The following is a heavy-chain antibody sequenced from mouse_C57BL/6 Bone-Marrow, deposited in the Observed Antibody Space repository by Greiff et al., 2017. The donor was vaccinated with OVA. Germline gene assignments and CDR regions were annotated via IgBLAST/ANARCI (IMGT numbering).Heavy chain of an antibody. CDR1: GYTFTDYE. V-gene: IGHV1-15*01. J-gene: IGHJ2*01. Sequence: QVQLQQSGAELVRPGASVTLSCKASGYTFTDYEMHWVKQTPVHGLEWIGAIDPETGGTAYNQKFKGKAILTADKSSSTAYMELRSLTSEDSAVYYCTREYYGSSLDYWGQGTTLTVSS. CDR3: TREYYGSSLDY. CDR2: IDPETGGT. D-gene: IGHD1-1*01.